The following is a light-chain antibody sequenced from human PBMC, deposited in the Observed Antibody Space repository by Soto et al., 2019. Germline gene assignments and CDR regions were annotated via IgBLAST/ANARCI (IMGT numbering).Light chain of an antibody. J-gene: IGKJ2*01. CDR2: GAS. CDR1: QSIYNNY. V-gene: IGKV3-20*01. CDR3: QRYGSSPPHT. Sequence: EIVLTQSPGTLSLSPGEGATLSCRASQSIYNNYIAWYQQKPGQARRLLISGASSRATGIPDRFSGSGSGTDFTLTISRLESEDFAVYYCQRYGSSPPHTFGQGTKPE.